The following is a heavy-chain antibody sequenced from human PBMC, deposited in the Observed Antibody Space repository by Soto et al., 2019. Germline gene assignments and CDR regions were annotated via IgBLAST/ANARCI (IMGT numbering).Heavy chain of an antibody. Sequence: GASVKVSCKASGYTFTSYGISWVRQAPGQGLEWMGWISAYNGNTNYAQKLQGRVTMTTDTSTSTAYMELRSLRSDDTAVYYCARDRGGTGKVYGMDVWGQGTTVTVSS. D-gene: IGHD1-1*01. CDR1: GYTFTSYG. CDR2: ISAYNGNT. CDR3: ARDRGGTGKVYGMDV. J-gene: IGHJ6*02. V-gene: IGHV1-18*01.